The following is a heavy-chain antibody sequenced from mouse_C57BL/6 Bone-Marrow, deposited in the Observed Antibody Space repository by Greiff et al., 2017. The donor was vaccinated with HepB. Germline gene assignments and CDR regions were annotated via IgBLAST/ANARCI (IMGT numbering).Heavy chain of an antibody. CDR2: LDPENGDT. CDR3: TTWLPYPFAY. J-gene: IGHJ3*01. V-gene: IGHV14-4*01. CDR1: GFNIKDDY. Sequence: EVQLQQSGAELVRPGASVKLSCTASGFNIKDDYMHWVKQRPEQGLEWIGWLDPENGDTEYASKFQGKATITADTSSNTAYLQLSSLTSEDTAVYYCTTWLPYPFAYWGQGTLVTVSA. D-gene: IGHD5-1*01.